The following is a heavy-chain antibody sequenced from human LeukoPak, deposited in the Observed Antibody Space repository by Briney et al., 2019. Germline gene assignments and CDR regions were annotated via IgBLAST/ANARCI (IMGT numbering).Heavy chain of an antibody. CDR2: INPNSGGT. D-gene: IGHD2-2*03. V-gene: IGHV1-2*02. Sequence: ASVKVSCKASGYTFTGYYMHWVRQAPGQGLEWMGWINPNSGGTNYAQKFQGRVTMTRDTSINTAYMELTRLRSDDTAVYYCARDWMSAITDYWGQGTLVTVSS. J-gene: IGHJ4*02. CDR3: ARDWMSAITDY. CDR1: GYTFTGYY.